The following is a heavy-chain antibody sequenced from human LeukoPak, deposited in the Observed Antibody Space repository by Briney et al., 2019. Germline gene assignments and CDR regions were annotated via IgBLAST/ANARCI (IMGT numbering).Heavy chain of an antibody. Sequence: ASVKVSCKASGYTFTDYHMHWVRQAPGQGLEWMGWINPNTGGTNYAQSFQGRVTMTRDTSISTSYMELSSLFSDDTALYYCARGGHGHTQNDYWGQGTLVTASS. J-gene: IGHJ4*02. CDR3: ARGGHGHTQNDY. V-gene: IGHV1-2*02. CDR2: INPNTGGT. CDR1: GYTFTDYH. D-gene: IGHD5-24*01.